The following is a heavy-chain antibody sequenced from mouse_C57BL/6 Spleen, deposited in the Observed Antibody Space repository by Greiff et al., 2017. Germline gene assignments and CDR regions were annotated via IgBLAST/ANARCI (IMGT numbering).Heavy chain of an antibody. CDR2: IDTSDSYT. D-gene: IGHD2-5*01. Sequence: VQLQQPGAELVKPGASVKLSCKASGYTFTSYWMQWVKQRPGQGLEWIGEIDTSDSYTNYKQKFKGKATLTVATSSSTAYMHLSSLTSEDSAVYYCARDSNYPFAYWGQGTLVTVSA. CDR3: ARDSNYPFAY. CDR1: GYTFTSYW. J-gene: IGHJ3*01. V-gene: IGHV1-50*01.